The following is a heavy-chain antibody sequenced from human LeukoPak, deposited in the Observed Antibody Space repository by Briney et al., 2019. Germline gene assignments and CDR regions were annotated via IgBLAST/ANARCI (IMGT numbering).Heavy chain of an antibody. CDR3: ARSQIVVVPAAPSDY. CDR2: IYYSGST. J-gene: IGHJ4*02. Sequence: SETLSLTCTVSGGSISSSSYYWGWIRQPPGKGLEWIGSIYYSGSTYYNPSLKSRVTISVDTSKNQFSLKLSSVTAADTAVYYCARSQIVVVPAAPSDYWGQGTLVTVSS. V-gene: IGHV4-39*01. D-gene: IGHD2-2*01. CDR1: GGSISSSSYY.